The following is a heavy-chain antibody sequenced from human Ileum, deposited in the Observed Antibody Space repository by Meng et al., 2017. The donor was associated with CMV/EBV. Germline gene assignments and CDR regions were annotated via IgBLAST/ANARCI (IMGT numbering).Heavy chain of an antibody. CDR1: GYTFTTNN. CDR2: IDTNTGNP. D-gene: IGHD1-26*01. J-gene: IGHJ4*02. CDR3: ARDGLSGRYFDY. V-gene: IGHV7-4-1*02. Sequence: CTTSGYTFTTNNIIWVRQAPGQGPEWMGWIDTNTGNPTYAQAFTGRFVFSLDTSVNTAYLQITSLKAEDTAVYYCARDGLSGRYFDYWGQGTLVTVSS.